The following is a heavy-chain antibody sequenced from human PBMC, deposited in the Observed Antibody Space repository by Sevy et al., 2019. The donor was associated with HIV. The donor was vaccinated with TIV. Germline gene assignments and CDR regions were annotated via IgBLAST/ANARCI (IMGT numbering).Heavy chain of an antibody. CDR1: EFTFSGYG. CDR2: IWYDGDNK. V-gene: IGHV3-33*01. J-gene: IGHJ4*02. Sequence: GGSLRLSCAASEFTFSGYGMHWVRQAPGKGLEWVAVIWYDGDNKYYADSVTGRFTISRDNSKSTLYLQMNSLRVEDTAVYYCARDQSYDSSGPDYWGQGTLVTVSS. CDR3: ARDQSYDSSGPDY. D-gene: IGHD3-22*01.